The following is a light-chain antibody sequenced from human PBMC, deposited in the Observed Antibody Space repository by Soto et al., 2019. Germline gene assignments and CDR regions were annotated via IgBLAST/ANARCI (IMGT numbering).Light chain of an antibody. V-gene: IGKV1-5*03. J-gene: IGKJ4*01. CDR3: QQYDNLPLT. CDR1: QSISTW. CDR2: RAS. Sequence: DIQMTQSPSTLSASVGDRVSITCRASQSISTWLAWFQQKPGKAPKLLIYRASSLEGGAPSRFSGSGSGTEFTLTINSLQPEDIATYYCQQYDNLPLTFGGGTKVDIK.